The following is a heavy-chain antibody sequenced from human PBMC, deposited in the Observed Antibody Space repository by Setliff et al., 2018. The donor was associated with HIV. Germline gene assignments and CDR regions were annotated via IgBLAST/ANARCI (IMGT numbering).Heavy chain of an antibody. V-gene: IGHV3-21*01. CDR3: ARTRAEGVVTPFYMDV. J-gene: IGHJ6*03. D-gene: IGHD3-3*01. CDR2: ISGSSAYI. CDR1: GFTFGDFA. Sequence: GGSLRLSCVTSGFTFGDFALNWVRQAPGKGLEWVSSISGSSAYIYYADSVKGRFTISRDNAKNSLYLQMYSLRAEDTAVYYCARTRAEGVVTPFYMDVWGKGTTVTVSS.